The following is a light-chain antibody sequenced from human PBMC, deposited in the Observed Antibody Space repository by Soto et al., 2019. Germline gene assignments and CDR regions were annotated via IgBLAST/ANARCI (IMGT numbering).Light chain of an antibody. J-gene: IGKJ2*01. CDR1: QSVTSSY. V-gene: IGKV3-20*01. CDR3: QQYGSSLFT. CDR2: GAS. Sequence: ETVLTQSPGTLSLSPGETGTLSCRASQSVTSSYLAWYQQKPDQAPRLLIYGASNRATGIPDRFSGSGSGTDFTLTISRLEPEEFAVYYCQQYGSSLFTFGQGTKLEIK.